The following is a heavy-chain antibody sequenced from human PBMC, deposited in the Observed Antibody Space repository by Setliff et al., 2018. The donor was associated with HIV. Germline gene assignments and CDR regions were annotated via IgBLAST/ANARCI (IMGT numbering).Heavy chain of an antibody. D-gene: IGHD3-10*01. CDR3: ARVLSSGSYYKYYYYMDV. Sequence: PSETLSLTCSVSGGSISSGSYYWGWIRQPAGKGLEWIGRIYNSGSTIYNPSLKSRVTLSLDTSKNQFSLKLSSVTAADTAVYYCARVLSSGSYYKYYYYMDVWGKGTTVTVSS. CDR2: IYNSGST. CDR1: GGSISSGSYY. J-gene: IGHJ6*03. V-gene: IGHV4-61*02.